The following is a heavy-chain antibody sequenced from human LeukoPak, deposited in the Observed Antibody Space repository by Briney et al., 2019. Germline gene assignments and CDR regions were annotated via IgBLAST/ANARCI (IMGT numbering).Heavy chain of an antibody. J-gene: IGHJ4*02. D-gene: IGHD2-21*02. V-gene: IGHV1-2*02. CDR2: VNPNNGDT. Sequence: GASVKVSCKASGYTFSGNFIHWVRQAPGQGLEWMGWVNPNNGDTNYAQKFQGRVTMTTDTSTSTAYMELRSLRSDDTAVYYCARVAYCGDDCYNYFDYWGQGTLVTVSS. CDR3: ARVAYCGDDCYNYFDY. CDR1: GYTFSGNF.